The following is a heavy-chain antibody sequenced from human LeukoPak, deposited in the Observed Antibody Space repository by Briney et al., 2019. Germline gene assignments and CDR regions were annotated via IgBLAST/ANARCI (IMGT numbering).Heavy chain of an antibody. CDR1: GFNFYNYA. D-gene: IGHD3-3*01. CDR3: AKSGFLEWLSLTHYFGY. Sequence: GASLRLSCAASGFNFYNYAMSWVRLAPGKGLEWVSGVSASGGSTFYADSVKGRFTISRDNSKNTLFLQMNSPRAEDTAIYYCAKSGFLEWLSLTHYFGYWGQGTLVTVSS. J-gene: IGHJ4*02. V-gene: IGHV3-23*01. CDR2: VSASGGST.